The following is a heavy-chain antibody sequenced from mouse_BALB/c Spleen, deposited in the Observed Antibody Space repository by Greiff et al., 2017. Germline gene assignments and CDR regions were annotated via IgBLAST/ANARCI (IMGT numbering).Heavy chain of an antibody. D-gene: IGHD3-2*01. Sequence: EVKVVESGGGLVQPGGSRKLSCAASGFTFSDYGMAWVRQAPGKGPEWVAFISNLAYSIYYADTVTGRFTISRENAKNTLYLEMSSLRSEDTAMYYCARDGGDRDAMDYWGQGTSVTVSS. CDR1: GFTFSDYG. J-gene: IGHJ4*01. V-gene: IGHV5-15*02. CDR2: ISNLAYSI. CDR3: ARDGGDRDAMDY.